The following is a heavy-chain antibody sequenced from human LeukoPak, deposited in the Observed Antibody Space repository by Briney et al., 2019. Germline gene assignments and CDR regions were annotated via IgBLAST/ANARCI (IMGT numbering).Heavy chain of an antibody. V-gene: IGHV4-59*08. CDR3: ARLHYDILTGYYTLGY. J-gene: IGHJ4*02. D-gene: IGHD3-9*01. CDR2: IYYSGST. Sequence: SETLSLTCTVSGGSISTYYWTWIRQPPGKGLEWIGYIYYSGSTNYNPSLKSRVTISVDTSKNQFSLKLSSVTAADTAVYYCARLHYDILTGYYTLGYWGQGTLVTVSS. CDR1: GGSISTYY.